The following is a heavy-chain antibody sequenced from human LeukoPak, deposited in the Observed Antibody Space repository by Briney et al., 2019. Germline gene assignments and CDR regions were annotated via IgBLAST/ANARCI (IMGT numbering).Heavy chain of an antibody. J-gene: IGHJ6*02. CDR1: GFTFDTYA. D-gene: IGHD5-12*01. V-gene: IGHV3-30*04. CDR2: ISHDGSNK. Sequence: PGRSLRLSCAASGFTFDTYAMHWVRQAPGKGLEWVAVISHDGSNKYDADSVKGRFTISRDNSKNTLYLQMNSLRAEDTAVYYCAREIYEAIVATIGYYYYYGMDVWGQGTTVTVS. CDR3: AREIYEAIVATIGYYYYYGMDV.